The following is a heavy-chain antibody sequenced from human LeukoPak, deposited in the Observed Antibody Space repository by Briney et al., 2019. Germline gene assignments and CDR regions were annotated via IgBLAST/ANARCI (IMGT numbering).Heavy chain of an antibody. D-gene: IGHD5-18*01. V-gene: IGHV4-59*12. CDR2: IYYGGST. Sequence: SETLSLTCTVSGTSISPYYWSWIRQSPGKGLEWIGYIYYGGSTNYNPSLKSRVTISVDMSKNQFSLRLSSVTAADTAVYYCARLGYSYGYWFDPWGQGTLVTVSP. J-gene: IGHJ5*02. CDR3: ARLGYSYGYWFDP. CDR1: GTSISPYY.